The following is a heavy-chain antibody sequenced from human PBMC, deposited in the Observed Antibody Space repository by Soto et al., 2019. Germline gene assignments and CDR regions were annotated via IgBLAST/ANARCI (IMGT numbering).Heavy chain of an antibody. CDR1: GGSISCSY. CDR3: ARSVAVPGAHIDY. CDR2: VYYTGST. Sequence: SETLSLTCSVSGGSISCSYWSWIGQSPGKGLEWLGYVYYTGSTNYSPSLRSRVSISVDTSKNEFSLRLSSVTAADTAVYFCARSVAVPGAHIDYWGQGTQVTVSS. D-gene: IGHD6-19*01. V-gene: IGHV4-59*01. J-gene: IGHJ4*02.